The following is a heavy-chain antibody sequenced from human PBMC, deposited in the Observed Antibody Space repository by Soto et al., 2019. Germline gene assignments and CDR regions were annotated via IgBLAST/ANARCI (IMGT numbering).Heavy chain of an antibody. CDR3: AKADREQWLIPHLDN. J-gene: IGHJ4*02. D-gene: IGHD6-19*01. Sequence: EVQLLESGGGVVQPGGSLRLSCAASGFNFKKFAMGWVRQAPGEGLEWVSGISCCGGSTSYADSVKGRFTLARDDSKNTLSLHLNSLRFEDTARYFCAKADREQWLIPHLDNWGQGTLVTVS. V-gene: IGHV3-23*01. CDR1: GFNFKKFA. CDR2: ISCCGGST.